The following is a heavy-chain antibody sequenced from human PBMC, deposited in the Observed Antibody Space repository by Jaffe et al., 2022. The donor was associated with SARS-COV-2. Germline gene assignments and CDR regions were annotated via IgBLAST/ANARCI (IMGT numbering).Heavy chain of an antibody. Sequence: QVQLQQWGAGLLKPSETLSLTCAVYGGSFSGYYWSWIRQPPGKGLEWIGEINHSGSTNYNPSLKSRVTISVDTSKNQFSLKLSSVTAADTAVYYCARGIAESFDYWGQGTLVTVSS. CDR1: GGSFSGYY. V-gene: IGHV4-34*01. CDR2: INHSGST. CDR3: ARGIAESFDY. J-gene: IGHJ4*02. D-gene: IGHD6-13*01.